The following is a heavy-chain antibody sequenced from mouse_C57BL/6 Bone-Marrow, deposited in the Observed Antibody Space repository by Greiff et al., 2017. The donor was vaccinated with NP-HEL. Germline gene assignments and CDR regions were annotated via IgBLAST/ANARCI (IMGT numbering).Heavy chain of an antibody. CDR1: GFTFSDYY. CDR2: ISNGGGST. D-gene: IGHD3-3*01. J-gene: IGHJ3*01. CDR3: ARRDY. V-gene: IGHV5-12*01. Sequence: DVKLQESGGGLVQPGGSLKLSCAASGFTFSDYYMYWVRQTPEKRLEWVAYISNGGGSTYYPDTVKGRFTISRDNAKNTLYLQMSRLKSEDTAMYYCARRDYWGQGTLVTVSA.